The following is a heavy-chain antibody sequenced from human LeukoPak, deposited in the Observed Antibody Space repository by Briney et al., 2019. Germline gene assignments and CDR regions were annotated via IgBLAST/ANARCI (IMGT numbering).Heavy chain of an antibody. CDR1: GFTFSSYE. J-gene: IGHJ6*03. D-gene: IGHD5-12*01. CDR2: ISSSGSTI. V-gene: IGHV3-48*03. Sequence: PGGSLRLSCAASGFTFSSYEMNWVRQAPGKGLEWVSYISSSGSTIYYADSVKGRFTISRDNAKNSLYLQMNSLRAEDTAVYYCAREMATTGLNYYYYMDVWGKGTTVTVSS. CDR3: AREMATTGLNYYYYMDV.